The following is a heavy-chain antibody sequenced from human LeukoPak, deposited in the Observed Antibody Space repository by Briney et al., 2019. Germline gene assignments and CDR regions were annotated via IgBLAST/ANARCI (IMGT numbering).Heavy chain of an antibody. CDR1: GYTFTSYD. CDR2: MNPSSGNT. D-gene: IGHD3-9*01. J-gene: IGHJ3*02. CDR3: ATPQAHDILTGLYAFDI. V-gene: IGHV1-8*02. Sequence: ASVKVSCKASGYTFTSYDINWVRQATGQGLEWMGWMNPSSGNTGYAQKFQGRVTMTEDTSTDTAYMELSSLRSEDTAVYYCATPQAHDILTGLYAFDIWGQGTMVTVSS.